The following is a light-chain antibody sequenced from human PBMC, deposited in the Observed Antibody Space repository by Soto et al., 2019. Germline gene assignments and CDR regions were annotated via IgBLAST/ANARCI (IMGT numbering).Light chain of an antibody. CDR2: GSS. J-gene: IGKJ2*01. V-gene: IGKV3-20*01. CDR3: QQNGSAPPYT. CDR1: QSVRNNY. Sequence: EVVLTQSPGTLSLSPGERATLSCRASQSVRNNYLAWYQQKPGQAPRLLIFGSSDRATGIPDRFSGSGSGTDFTLTISRLEPEDFAVYYCQQNGSAPPYTGGQGTKLEIK.